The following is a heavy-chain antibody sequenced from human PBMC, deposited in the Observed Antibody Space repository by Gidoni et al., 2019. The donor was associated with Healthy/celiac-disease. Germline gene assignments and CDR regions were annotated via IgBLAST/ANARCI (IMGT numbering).Heavy chain of an antibody. CDR1: GGSFSGYY. J-gene: IGHJ6*02. CDR3: ARVAQLWLRGGMDV. CDR2: INHSGST. Sequence: QVQLQQWGAGLLKPSETLSLTCAVYGGSFSGYYWSWIRQPPGKGLEWIGEINHSGSTNYNPSLKSQVTISVDTSKNQFSLKLSSVTAADTAVYYCARVAQLWLRGGMDVWGQGTTVTVSS. D-gene: IGHD5-18*01. V-gene: IGHV4-34*01.